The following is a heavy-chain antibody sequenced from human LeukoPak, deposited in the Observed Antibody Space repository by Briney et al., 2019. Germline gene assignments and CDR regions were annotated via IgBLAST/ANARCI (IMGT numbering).Heavy chain of an antibody. CDR2: ISGGGGYD. V-gene: IGHV3-21*01. Sequence: GEPLTLLCAASGLTFSTYGMKWLRPAAPRGRDGIASISGGGGYDYYADSMQGRFTLPSDNDTNSLSLQINRLRPDPTAVYYCASDPQIVLTWGGSHRRDLRETQFDYWGEGSLVTVSS. J-gene: IGHJ4*02. D-gene: IGHD3-16*01. CDR1: GLTFSTYG. CDR3: ASDPQIVLTWGGSHRRDLRETQFDY.